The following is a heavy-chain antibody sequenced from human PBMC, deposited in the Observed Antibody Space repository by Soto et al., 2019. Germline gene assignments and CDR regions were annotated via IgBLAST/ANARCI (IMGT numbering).Heavy chain of an antibody. V-gene: IGHV4-59*01. CDR3: ARSRGSSSSWYKGNFNWFDP. CDR1: GGSISSYY. D-gene: IGHD6-13*01. J-gene: IGHJ5*02. CDR2: IYYSGST. Sequence: SETLSLTCTVSGGSISSYYWSWIRQPPGKGLEWIGYIYYSGSTNYNPSLKSRVTISVDTSKNQFSLKLSSVTAADTAVYYCARSRGSSSSWYKGNFNWFDPWGQGTLVTVSS.